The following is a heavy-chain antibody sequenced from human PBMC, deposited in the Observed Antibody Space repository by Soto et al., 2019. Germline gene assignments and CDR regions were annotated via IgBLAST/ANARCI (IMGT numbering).Heavy chain of an antibody. J-gene: IGHJ4*02. V-gene: IGHV1-3*01. CDR2: INAGNGDT. CDR3: ARDPGTGAALRAYHFDH. Sequence: XSVKVSCRASRYSFTTYALHWVRQAPGQRLEWMGWINAGNGDTKYSEKFQGRVTITRDTSANTAYMELSSLRSEDTSVYYCARDPGTGAALRAYHFDHWGQGTLVTVSS. D-gene: IGHD1-1*01. CDR1: RYSFTTYA.